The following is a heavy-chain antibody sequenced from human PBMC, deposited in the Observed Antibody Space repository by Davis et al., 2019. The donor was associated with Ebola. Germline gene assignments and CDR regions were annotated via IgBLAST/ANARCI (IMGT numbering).Heavy chain of an antibody. CDR3: ARDSRRITIFGRMDV. CDR2: ISGSGGST. CDR1: GFTFSSYA. D-gene: IGHD3-3*01. Sequence: GGSLRLSCAASGFTFSSYAMSWVRQAPGKGLEWVSAISGSGGSTYYADSVKGRFTISRDNSKNTLYLQMNSLRAEDTAVYYCARDSRRITIFGRMDVWGQGTTVTVSS. V-gene: IGHV3-23*01. J-gene: IGHJ6*02.